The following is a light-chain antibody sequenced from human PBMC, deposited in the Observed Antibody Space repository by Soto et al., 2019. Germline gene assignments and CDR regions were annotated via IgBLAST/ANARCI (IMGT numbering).Light chain of an antibody. CDR3: GSYAGTSG. V-gene: IGLV2-23*02. CDR2: EVS. J-gene: IGLJ1*01. Sequence: QSVLTQPASVSGSPGQSITISCTGTSSDVGSYNLVSWYQHHPGKAPKLMIFEVSKRPSGVSNRFSGSKSGNTASLTISGLQAVYESEDYRGSYAGTSGFGSGTKATGL. CDR1: SSDVGSYNL.